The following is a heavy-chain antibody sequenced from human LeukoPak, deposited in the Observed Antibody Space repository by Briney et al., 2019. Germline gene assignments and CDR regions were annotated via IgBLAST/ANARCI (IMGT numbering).Heavy chain of an antibody. Sequence: SETLSLTCAVYGGSFSGYYWSWIRQPPGKGLGWIGEINHSGSTNYNPSLKSRVTISVDTSKNQFSLKLSSVTAADTAVYYCARGRPYYDSSGYYTTPYYFDYWGQGTLVTVSS. D-gene: IGHD3-22*01. CDR2: INHSGST. J-gene: IGHJ4*02. CDR3: ARGRPYYDSSGYYTTPYYFDY. V-gene: IGHV4-34*01. CDR1: GGSFSGYY.